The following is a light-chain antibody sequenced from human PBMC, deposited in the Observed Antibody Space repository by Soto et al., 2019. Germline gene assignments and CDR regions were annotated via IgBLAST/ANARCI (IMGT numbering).Light chain of an antibody. CDR1: QSISSW. J-gene: IGKJ5*01. Sequence: IQLTQSPSSLSASVGDRVTITCRASQSISSWLAWYQQKPGKAPKLLIYKASTLKSGVPSRFSGSGSGTDFTLTISRLEPEDFAVYYCQQYGSSPVGQGTRLEI. CDR2: KAS. CDR3: QQYGSSP. V-gene: IGKV1-5*03.